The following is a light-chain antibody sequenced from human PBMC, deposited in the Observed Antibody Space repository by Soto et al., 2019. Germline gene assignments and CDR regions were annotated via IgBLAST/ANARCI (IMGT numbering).Light chain of an antibody. CDR1: QSISNY. J-gene: IGKJ5*01. Sequence: DIQMTQSPSSLSTSVGDRVTITCRASQSISNYLNWYQQKPGKAPKLLIYAAANLQSGVPSRFSGSGSGTDFTLTISSLQPEDFATYYCQQSYRTAFTFGQGTRLEIK. CDR3: QQSYRTAFT. V-gene: IGKV1-39*01. CDR2: AAA.